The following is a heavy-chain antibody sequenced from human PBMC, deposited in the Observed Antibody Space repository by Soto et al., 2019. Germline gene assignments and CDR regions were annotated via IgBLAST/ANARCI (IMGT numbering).Heavy chain of an antibody. D-gene: IGHD3-16*01. CDR1: GYRFTNYW. J-gene: IGHJ4*02. V-gene: IGHV5-51*01. Sequence: GESLKISCKGSGYRFTNYWIGWVRQMPGKGLEWMGIIYPGDSDTRYSPSFQGQVTISADKSTTSAYLQWSSLKASDTAIYFCARRARGNWAFDYWGQGTLVTVSS. CDR3: ARRARGNWAFDY. CDR2: IYPGDSDT.